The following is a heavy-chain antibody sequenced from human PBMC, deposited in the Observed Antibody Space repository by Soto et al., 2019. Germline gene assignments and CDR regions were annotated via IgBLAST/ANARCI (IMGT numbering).Heavy chain of an antibody. Sequence: QVQLVQSGAEVKKPGASVKVSCKVSGYTLTELSMHWVRQAPGKGLEWMGGFDPEDGETIYAQKFQGRVTMTEDTXTXTXXMELSSLRSEDTAVYYCATDLSYGLGPYYYYGMDVWGQGTTVTVSS. CDR2: FDPEDGET. J-gene: IGHJ6*02. D-gene: IGHD5-18*01. CDR1: GYTLTELS. V-gene: IGHV1-24*01. CDR3: ATDLSYGLGPYYYYGMDV.